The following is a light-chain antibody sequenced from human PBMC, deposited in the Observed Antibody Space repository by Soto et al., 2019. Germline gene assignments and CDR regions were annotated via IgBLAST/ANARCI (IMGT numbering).Light chain of an antibody. J-gene: IGKJ4*01. CDR3: QQYNNWPQLT. CDR1: QSVSSN. V-gene: IGKV3-15*01. Sequence: EIVMTQSPATLSVSPGERATLSCRASQSVSSNLAWYQQKPGQAPRLLIYGASTRATGIPARLSGSGSGTEFTLTISSLQSGDFAVYYCQQYNNWPQLTFGGGTKVDIK. CDR2: GAS.